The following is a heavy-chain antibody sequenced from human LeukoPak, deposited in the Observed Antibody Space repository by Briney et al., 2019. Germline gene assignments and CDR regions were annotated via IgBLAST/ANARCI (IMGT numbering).Heavy chain of an antibody. J-gene: IGHJ5*02. CDR2: INHSGST. CDR1: GGSFSGYY. CDR3: ARADYGDYANWFDP. D-gene: IGHD4-17*01. V-gene: IGHV4-34*01. Sequence: SETLSLTCAVYGGSFSGYYWSWIRQPPGKGLEWIGEINHSGSTNYNPSLKSRVTISVDTSKNQFSLKLSSVTAADTAVYYCARADYGDYANWFDPWGQGTLVTVSS.